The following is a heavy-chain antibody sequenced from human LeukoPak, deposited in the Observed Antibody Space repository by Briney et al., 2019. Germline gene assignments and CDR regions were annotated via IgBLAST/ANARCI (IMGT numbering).Heavy chain of an antibody. V-gene: IGHV3-11*03. CDR1: GFTFSDYY. CDR2: INGSSSDT. J-gene: IGHJ5*02. Sequence: GGSLRLSCAASGFTFSDYYMTWIRQAPGRGLEWISYINGSSSDTKYADSVKGRFTISRDNAKNSVYLLMNSLRAEDTAVYYCARRGTTYCTVDSCHPNWFDPWGQGTLVTVSS. CDR3: ARRGTTYCTVDSCHPNWFDP. D-gene: IGHD2-15*01.